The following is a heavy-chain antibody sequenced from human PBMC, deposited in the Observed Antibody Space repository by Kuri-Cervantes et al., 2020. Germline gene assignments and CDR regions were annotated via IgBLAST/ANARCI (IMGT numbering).Heavy chain of an antibody. CDR1: GFSLRIARMG. D-gene: IGHD3-16*01. CDR2: IDWDDDK. CDR3: AVGNDYVFEY. V-gene: IGHV2-70D*14. Sequence: SGPTLVKPTETLTLTCTVSGFSLRIARMGVSWIRQPPGKALEWLARIDWDDDKFYKTSLKTRLTISKDTSKNQVVLTLTNMDPVDTGTYYCAVGNDYVFEYWGQGTLVTVSS. J-gene: IGHJ4*02.